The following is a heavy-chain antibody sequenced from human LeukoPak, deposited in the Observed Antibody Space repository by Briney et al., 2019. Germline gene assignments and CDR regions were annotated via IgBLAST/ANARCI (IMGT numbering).Heavy chain of an antibody. CDR1: GFTFSSYD. Sequence: GGSLRLSCAASGFTFSSYDMHWVRQATGNGLEWVSTIGTAGDTYYPGSVKGRFTISRENAKNSLYLQMNSLRAEDTAVYYCAREDFVEVRGIINSWFDPWGQGTLVTVSS. D-gene: IGHD3-10*01. V-gene: IGHV3-13*01. CDR2: IGTAGDT. CDR3: AREDFVEVRGIINSWFDP. J-gene: IGHJ5*02.